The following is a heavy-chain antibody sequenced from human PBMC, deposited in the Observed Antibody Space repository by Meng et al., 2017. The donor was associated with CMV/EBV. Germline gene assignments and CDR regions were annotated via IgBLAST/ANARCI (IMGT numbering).Heavy chain of an antibody. V-gene: IGHV4-39*07. CDR2: IYYSGST. D-gene: IGHD3-3*01. J-gene: IGHJ1*01. Sequence: SETLSLTCTVSGGSISSSSYYWGWIRQPPGKGLEWIGSIYYSGSTYYNPSLKSRVTISVDTSKNQFSLKLSSVTAADTAVYYCAREPTYDFWSGSDLRHWGQGTLVTVSS. CDR1: GGSISSSSYY. CDR3: AREPTYDFWSGSDLRH.